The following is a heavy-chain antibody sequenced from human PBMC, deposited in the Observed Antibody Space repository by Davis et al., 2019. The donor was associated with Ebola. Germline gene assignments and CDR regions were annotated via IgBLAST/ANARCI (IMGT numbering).Heavy chain of an antibody. J-gene: IGHJ4*02. CDR3: AEDIAVAGTGPMDS. CDR1: GFIFSNYA. D-gene: IGHD6-19*01. Sequence: GESLKLSCAASGFIFSNYAMSWVRQAPGKGLEWVSCISGSGASTYYADSVKGRFTVSRDNSKNTVFLQLNGLRVEDTAVYYCAEDIAVAGTGPMDSWGQGTLVTVSS. V-gene: IGHV3-23*01. CDR2: ISGSGAST.